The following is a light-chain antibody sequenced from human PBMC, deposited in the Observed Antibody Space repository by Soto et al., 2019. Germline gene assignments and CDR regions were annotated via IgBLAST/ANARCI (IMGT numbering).Light chain of an antibody. CDR2: EVS. Sequence: QSALTQPASVSGSPGQSITISCTGTSSDVGGHRYVSWYQHHPGKAPKLMIYEVSNRPSGVSYRFSGSKSGNTASLTISGLQAEDEADYYCSSYTSTNTQVFGGGTQLTVL. V-gene: IGLV2-14*01. CDR1: SSDVGGHRY. J-gene: IGLJ3*02. CDR3: SSYTSTNTQV.